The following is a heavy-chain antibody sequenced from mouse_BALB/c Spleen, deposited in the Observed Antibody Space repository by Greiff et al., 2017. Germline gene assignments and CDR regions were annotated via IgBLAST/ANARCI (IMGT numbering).Heavy chain of an antibody. CDR2: IWSGGST. D-gene: IGHD2-1*01. J-gene: IGHJ4*01. CDR3: ARNRGYGNYLLYAMDY. Sequence: QVQLQQSGPGLVQPSQSLSITCTVSGFSLTSYGVHWVRQSPGKGLEWLGVIWSGGSTDYNAAFISRLSISKDNSKSQVFFKMNSLQADDTAIYYCARNRGYGNYLLYAMDYWGQGTSVTVSS. V-gene: IGHV2-4-1*01. CDR1: GFSLTSYG.